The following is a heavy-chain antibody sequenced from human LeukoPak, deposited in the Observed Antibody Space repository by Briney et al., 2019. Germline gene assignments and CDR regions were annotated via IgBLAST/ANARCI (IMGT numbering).Heavy chain of an antibody. J-gene: IGHJ5*02. V-gene: IGHV4-59*11. CDR3: ARVGEFLEWFFRWNWFEP. CDR1: DDSFSSHY. Sequence: SETLSLTCTVSDDSFSSHYWTWIRQPPGKGLEWIGYISYIGSTNYNPSLKSRVTISVDTSKNQFSLKVSSVTAADTAVYYCARVGEFLEWFFRWNWFEPWGQGTLVTVSS. D-gene: IGHD3-3*01. CDR2: ISYIGST.